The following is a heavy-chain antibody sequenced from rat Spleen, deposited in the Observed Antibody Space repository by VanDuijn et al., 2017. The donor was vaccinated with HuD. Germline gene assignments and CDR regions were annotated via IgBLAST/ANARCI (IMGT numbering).Heavy chain of an antibody. CDR1: GFTFSNYY. J-gene: IGHJ4*01. Sequence: EVHLVESGGGLVQPGRSMKLSCAALGFTFSNYYMAWVRQAPTKGLEWVASISTGGGNTYYRDSVKGRFTISRDNAKSTLYLQMDSLRSEDTATYYCARRRLQWATCYFDYWGQGASVTVSS. CDR3: ARRRLQWATCYFDY. CDR2: ISTGGGNT. V-gene: IGHV5-25*01. D-gene: IGHD1-1*01.